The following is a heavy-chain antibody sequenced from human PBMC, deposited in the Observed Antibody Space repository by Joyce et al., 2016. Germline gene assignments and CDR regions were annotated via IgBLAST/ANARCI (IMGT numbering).Heavy chain of an antibody. CDR2: INPKSGDT. D-gene: IGHD2-8*02. CDR1: GYPFTDYS. Sequence: QVQVVQSGAEVKKPGASVKVSCRASGYPFTDYSIQWVRQAPGQGLECMGRINPKSGDTNYAQNFQGRVTMTRDTSINTAYMELSSLRSDDTAVYYCARGDLLDWGQGTLVTVSS. CDR3: ARGDLLD. J-gene: IGHJ4*02. V-gene: IGHV1-2*06.